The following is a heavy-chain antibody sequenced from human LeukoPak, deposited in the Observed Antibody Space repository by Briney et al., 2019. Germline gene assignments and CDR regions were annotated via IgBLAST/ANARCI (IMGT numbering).Heavy chain of an antibody. CDR2: ISSSGSTI. J-gene: IGHJ5*02. CDR1: RFTFSSYE. CDR3: ARDLVLPGFDP. D-gene: IGHD2-15*01. Sequence: PGGSLRLSCAASRFTFSSYEMNWVRQAPGKGLEWVSYISSSGSTIYYADSVKGRFTISRDNAKNSLYLQMNSLRAEDTVVYYSARDLVLPGFDPWGQGTLVTVSS. V-gene: IGHV3-48*03.